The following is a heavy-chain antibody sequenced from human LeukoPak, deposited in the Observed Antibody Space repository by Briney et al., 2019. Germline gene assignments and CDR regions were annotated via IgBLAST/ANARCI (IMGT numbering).Heavy chain of an antibody. CDR3: AKGPLSGYYYFDY. CDR2: ISGSGGST. CDR1: GFTFSSYA. V-gene: IGHV3-23*01. D-gene: IGHD3-22*01. J-gene: IGHJ4*02. Sequence: LPGGSLRLSCAASGFTFSSYAMSWVRQAPGKGLEWVSAISGSGGSTYYADSVKGRFTISRDNSENTLYLQLNSLRAEDTAVYYCAKGPLSGYYYFDYWGQGTLVTVSS.